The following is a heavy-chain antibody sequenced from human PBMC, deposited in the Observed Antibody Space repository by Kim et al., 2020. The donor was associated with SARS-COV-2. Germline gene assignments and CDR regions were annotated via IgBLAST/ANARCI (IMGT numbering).Heavy chain of an antibody. CDR2: IKQDGSEK. Sequence: GGSLRLSCVASGFTFSSYWMSWVRQAPGKGLEWVANIKQDGSEKNYVDSVKGRFTISRDNAKNSVYLQMNSLRGEDTAVYYCARIGGSYGYWGQGTLVTVSS. CDR1: GFTFSSYW. D-gene: IGHD1-26*01. J-gene: IGHJ4*02. CDR3: ARIGGSYGY. V-gene: IGHV3-7*01.